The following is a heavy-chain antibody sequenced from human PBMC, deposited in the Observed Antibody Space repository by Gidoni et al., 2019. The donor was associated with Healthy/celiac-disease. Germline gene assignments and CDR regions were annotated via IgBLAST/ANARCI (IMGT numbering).Heavy chain of an antibody. Sequence: QVQLVESGGGLVQPGRSLRRSCAASGFPSSSYAMHWVRPAPGQGLEWVAVIWYDGSNKYYADSVKGRFTISRDNSKNTLYLQMNSLRAEDTAVYYCARGGLYDSSGYYPGWFDYWGQGTLVTVSS. J-gene: IGHJ4*02. D-gene: IGHD3-22*01. CDR2: IWYDGSNK. CDR1: GFPSSSYA. CDR3: ARGGLYDSSGYYPGWFDY. V-gene: IGHV3-33*01.